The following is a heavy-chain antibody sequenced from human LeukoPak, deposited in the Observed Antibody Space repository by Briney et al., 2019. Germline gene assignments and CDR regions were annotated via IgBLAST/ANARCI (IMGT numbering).Heavy chain of an antibody. Sequence: PGGSLRLSCAASGFIFSSYGMHWVRQAPDKGLEWEAFIRYDGSRKYYADSVKGRFTISRDNSKNTLYLQMNSLRAEDTAMYYCAKVSLNMVNDAFDIWGQGTMVSVSS. CDR1: GFIFSSYG. D-gene: IGHD4/OR15-4a*01. CDR2: IRYDGSRK. CDR3: AKVSLNMVNDAFDI. J-gene: IGHJ3*02. V-gene: IGHV3-30*02.